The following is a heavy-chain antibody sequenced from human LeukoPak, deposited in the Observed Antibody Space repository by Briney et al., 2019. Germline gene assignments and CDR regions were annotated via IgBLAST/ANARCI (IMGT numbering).Heavy chain of an antibody. Sequence: SETLSLTCVASGASVSTNNWWTWVRQAPGKGLEWIGEVYHSGLTNYSPSLKSRVTMSIDKSKNIFSLNVTSVTAADTALYYCARGYCTGGNCYAFGYWGQGTLVIVSS. D-gene: IGHD2-8*02. J-gene: IGHJ4*02. V-gene: IGHV4/OR15-8*02. CDR1: GASVSTNNW. CDR3: ARGYCTGGNCYAFGY. CDR2: VYHSGLT.